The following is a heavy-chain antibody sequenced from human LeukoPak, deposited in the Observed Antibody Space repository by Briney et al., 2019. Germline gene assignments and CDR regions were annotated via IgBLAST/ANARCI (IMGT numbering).Heavy chain of an antibody. D-gene: IGHD3-16*01. J-gene: IGHJ4*02. CDR1: GFTFSSYA. Sequence: GGSLRLSCAASGFTFSSYAMHWVRQAPGKGLEWVAVISYDGSNKYYADSVKGRFTISRDNSKTTLYLQMNSLRAEDTAVYYCARDQRSGGTYYFDYWGQGTLVTVSS. V-gene: IGHV3-30*04. CDR3: ARDQRSGGTYYFDY. CDR2: ISYDGSNK.